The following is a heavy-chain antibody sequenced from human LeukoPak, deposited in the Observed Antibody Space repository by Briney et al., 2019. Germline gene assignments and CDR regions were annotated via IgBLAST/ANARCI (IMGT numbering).Heavy chain of an antibody. D-gene: IGHD6-6*01. CDR2: INHSGST. CDR1: GGSFSGYY. V-gene: IGHV4-34*01. J-gene: IGHJ4*02. Sequence: SETLSLTCAVYGGSFSGYYWSWVRQPPGKGLEWIGEINHSGSTNYNPSLKSRVTISVDTSKNQFSLKLSSVTAADTAVYYCARGRYSSSYYDYWGQGTLVTVSS. CDR3: ARGRYSSSYYDY.